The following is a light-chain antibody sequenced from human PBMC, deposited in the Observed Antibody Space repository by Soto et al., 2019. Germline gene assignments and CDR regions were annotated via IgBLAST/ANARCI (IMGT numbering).Light chain of an antibody. V-gene: IGKV3-15*01. CDR3: QQRSNWRT. J-gene: IGKJ1*01. Sequence: EILMTQSPATLSVSPGERATLSCRASQSVDSNLAWYQQKPGQAPRLLIYGASTRATGIPARFSGSGSGTDFTLTISSLEPEDFAVYYCQQRSNWRTFGQGTKVDIK. CDR2: GAS. CDR1: QSVDSN.